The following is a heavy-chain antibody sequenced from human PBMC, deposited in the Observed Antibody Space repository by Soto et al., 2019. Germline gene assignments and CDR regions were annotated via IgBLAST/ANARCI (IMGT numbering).Heavy chain of an antibody. V-gene: IGHV4-59*01. Sequence: SETLSLTCTVSGGSISSYYWSWIRQPPGKGLEWIGYIYSSGSTNYNPSLKSRVTISLDTSKNQFSLKLSSVTAADTAVYYCVRGYNDFWSGYFTWFDPWGQGTLVTVSS. CDR1: GGSISSYY. D-gene: IGHD3-3*01. J-gene: IGHJ5*02. CDR3: VRGYNDFWSGYFTWFDP. CDR2: IYSSGST.